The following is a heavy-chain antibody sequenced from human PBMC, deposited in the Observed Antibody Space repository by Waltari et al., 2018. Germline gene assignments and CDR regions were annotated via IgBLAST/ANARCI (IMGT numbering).Heavy chain of an antibody. D-gene: IGHD5-12*01. CDR3: AKDVTPDSRYDIDY. V-gene: IGHV3-23*04. Sequence: EVQLVDSGGDLVPPGGSLRLSCRATRFAFRTFALNGVRQAPGKGLEGVSGIIGNAERTYYADAVKGRFTISRDNSKEKLYLQMNSLRVEDTAVYFCAKDVTPDSRYDIDYWGQGTLVTVSS. CDR2: IIGNAERT. CDR1: RFAFRTFA. J-gene: IGHJ4*02.